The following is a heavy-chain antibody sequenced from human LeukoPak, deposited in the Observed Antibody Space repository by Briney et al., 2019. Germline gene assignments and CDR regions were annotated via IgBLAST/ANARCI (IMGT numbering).Heavy chain of an antibody. D-gene: IGHD5-24*01. CDR1: GGTFSSYA. J-gene: IGHJ4*02. V-gene: IGHV1-69*13. Sequence: ASVKVSCKASGGTFSSYAISWVRQAPGQGLEWMGGIIPILGTANYAQKFQGRVTITADESTSTAYMELSSLRSEDTAVYYCARDGYKAGFDYWGQGTLVTVSS. CDR2: IIPILGTA. CDR3: ARDGYKAGFDY.